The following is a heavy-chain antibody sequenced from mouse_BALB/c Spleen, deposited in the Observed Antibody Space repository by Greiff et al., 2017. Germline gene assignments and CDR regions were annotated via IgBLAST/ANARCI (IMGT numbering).Heavy chain of an antibody. J-gene: IGHJ4*01. D-gene: IGHD2-1*01. CDR2: ISYSGST. V-gene: IGHV3-2*02. CDR3: ARFRGNYDAMDY. Sequence: EVKLLESGPGLVKPSQSLSLTCTVTGYSITSDYAWNWIRQFPGNKLEWMGYISYSGSTSYNPSLKSRISITRDTSKNQFFLQLNSVTTEDTATYYCARFRGNYDAMDYWGQGTSVTVSS. CDR1: GYSITSDYA.